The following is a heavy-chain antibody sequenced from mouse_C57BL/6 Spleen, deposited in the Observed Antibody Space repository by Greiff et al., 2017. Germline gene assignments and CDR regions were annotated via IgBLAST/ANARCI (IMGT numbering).Heavy chain of an antibody. V-gene: IGHV1-72*01. D-gene: IGHD2-4*01. Sequence: VQLQQPGAELVKPGASVKLSCKASGYTFTSYWMHWVKQRPGRGLEWIGRIAPTSGGTKYKEKFKSKATLTVDKPSSTAYMQLSSLTSEDSAVYYCARRDYADYAMDYWGQGTSVTVSS. J-gene: IGHJ4*01. CDR2: IAPTSGGT. CDR3: ARRDYADYAMDY. CDR1: GYTFTSYW.